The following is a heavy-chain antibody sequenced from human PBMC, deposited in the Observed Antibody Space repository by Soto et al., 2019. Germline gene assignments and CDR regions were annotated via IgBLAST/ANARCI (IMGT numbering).Heavy chain of an antibody. V-gene: IGHV3-23*01. Sequence: EEQLLESGGGLVQPGGSLRLSCVASGFTFSHYALRWVRQAPGKGLEWVSSINVDSTTYYADSVKGRFTISRDNSKNTLYLQMNSRRAEDTAVYYWAKNDYFDYWGQGTLVTVSS. CDR1: GFTFSHYA. J-gene: IGHJ4*02. CDR2: INVDSTT. CDR3: AKNDYFDY.